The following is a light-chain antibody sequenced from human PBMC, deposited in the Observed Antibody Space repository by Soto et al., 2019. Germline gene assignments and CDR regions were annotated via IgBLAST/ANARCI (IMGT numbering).Light chain of an antibody. CDR3: SSYTSSSTYV. CDR2: EVS. Sequence: QSALTQPPSVSGSPGQSVTISCTGTSSDVGSYNRVSWYQQPPGTAPKLMISEVSNRPSGVPDRFSGSKSGNTASLTISGLQAEDEADYYCSSYTSSSTYVFGTGTNSPS. V-gene: IGLV2-18*02. J-gene: IGLJ1*01. CDR1: SSDVGSYNR.